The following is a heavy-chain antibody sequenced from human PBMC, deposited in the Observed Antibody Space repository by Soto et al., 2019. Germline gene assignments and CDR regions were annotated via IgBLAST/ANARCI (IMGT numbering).Heavy chain of an antibody. Sequence: PGGSLRLSCAASGFTFSSYAMNWVSQAPGKGLEWVALISYDGSNKYYADSVKGRFTISRDSSKNTLYLQMNSLRAADTAVYYCGRCSSTSCHLGSDYWGQGTLVTVSS. CDR1: GFTFSSYA. V-gene: IGHV3-30-3*01. D-gene: IGHD2-2*01. J-gene: IGHJ4*02. CDR3: GRCSSTSCHLGSDY. CDR2: ISYDGSNK.